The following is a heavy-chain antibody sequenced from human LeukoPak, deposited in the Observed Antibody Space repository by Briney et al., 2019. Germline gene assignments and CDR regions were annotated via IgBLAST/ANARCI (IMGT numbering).Heavy chain of an antibody. CDR2: ISSNNRYI. CDR1: GFTFSTYS. CDR3: ARFDYGFDY. D-gene: IGHD4-17*01. V-gene: IGHV3-21*01. Sequence: GGSLRLSCAASGFTFSTYSMNWVRQAPGKGLEWVSSISSNNRYIYYADSVKGRFTISRDNSKNTLYLQMNSLRAEDTAVYYCARFDYGFDYWGQGTLVTVSS. J-gene: IGHJ4*02.